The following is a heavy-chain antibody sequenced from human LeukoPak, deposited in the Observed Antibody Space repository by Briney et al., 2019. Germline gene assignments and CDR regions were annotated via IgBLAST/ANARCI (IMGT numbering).Heavy chain of an antibody. CDR2: INHSGST. Sequence: SETLSLTCAVYGGSFSGYYWSWIRQPPGKGLEWIGEINHSGSTNYNPSLKSRVTISVDTSKNQFSLKLSSVTAADTAVYFCARAIHGYCSSTSCSWGPYHYYMDVWGKGTTVTVSS. CDR3: ARAIHGYCSSTSCSWGPYHYYMDV. D-gene: IGHD2-2*01. J-gene: IGHJ6*03. CDR1: GGSFSGYY. V-gene: IGHV4-34*01.